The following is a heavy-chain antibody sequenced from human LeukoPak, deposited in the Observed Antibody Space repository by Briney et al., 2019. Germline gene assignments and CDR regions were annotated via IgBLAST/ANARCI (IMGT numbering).Heavy chain of an antibody. D-gene: IGHD3-10*01. CDR2: INHTGKTNYNPSLT. V-gene: IGHV4-34*01. CDR1: GGSFSGFY. Sequence: SETLSLTCAVDGGSFSGFYWSWIRQTPGKGLEWIGEINHTGKTNYNPSLTDYNPSLKSRVTISVDSSKNELSLRVSSVTAADTAVYYCARRFTNSGSYEALWFDPWGQGTLVTVSS. CDR3: ARRFTNSGSYEALWFDP. J-gene: IGHJ5*02.